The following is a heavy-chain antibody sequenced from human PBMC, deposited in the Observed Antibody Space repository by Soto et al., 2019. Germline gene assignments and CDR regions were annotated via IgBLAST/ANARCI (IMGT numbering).Heavy chain of an antibody. Sequence: PGGSLRLSWAASGFTFSSYSMNWVRQAPGKGLGWVSYISSSSSTIYYADSVKGRFTISRDNAKNSLYLQMSSLRAEDTAVYYCARHPERIAQIGWFDPWGQGTLVTVSS. D-gene: IGHD6-13*01. J-gene: IGHJ5*02. CDR3: ARHPERIAQIGWFDP. CDR1: GFTFSSYS. V-gene: IGHV3-48*01. CDR2: ISSSSSTI.